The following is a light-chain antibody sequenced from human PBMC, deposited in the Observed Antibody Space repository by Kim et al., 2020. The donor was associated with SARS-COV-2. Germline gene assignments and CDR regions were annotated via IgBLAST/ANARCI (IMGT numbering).Light chain of an antibody. CDR1: QTVSTN. Sequence: VSPGARATLSCRASQTVSTNLAWYQKTPGQAPKLLIFGASTRATGIPARFSGSGSGTEFTLTINSLQSEDFAVYYCQQYDNWPGTFGQGTKVDIK. J-gene: IGKJ1*01. V-gene: IGKV3-15*01. CDR2: GAS. CDR3: QQYDNWPGT.